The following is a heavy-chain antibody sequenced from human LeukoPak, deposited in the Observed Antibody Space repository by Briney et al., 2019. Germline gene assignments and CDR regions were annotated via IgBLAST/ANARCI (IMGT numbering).Heavy chain of an antibody. D-gene: IGHD3-22*01. J-gene: IGHJ4*02. Sequence: SQTLSLTCTVSGGSISSGGYYWSWIRQPPGKGLEWIGYIYYSGSTNYNPSLKSRVTISVDTSKNQFSLKLSSVTAADTAVYYCARVPYYYDSSGYPRYYFDYWGQGTLVTVSS. V-gene: IGHV4-61*08. CDR3: ARVPYYYDSSGYPRYYFDY. CDR1: GGSISSGGYY. CDR2: IYYSGST.